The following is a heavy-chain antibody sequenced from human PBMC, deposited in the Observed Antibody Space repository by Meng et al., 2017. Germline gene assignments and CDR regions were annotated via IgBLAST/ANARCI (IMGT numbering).Heavy chain of an antibody. CDR3: ARGSYSFDS. CDR2: AYYMSKWYH. J-gene: IGHJ4*02. Sequence: LLPQSGQGLLRPSTNHSLILSISGDSGARNCPAWNWIRQSPSRGLEWLGRAYYMSKWYHEYAESVKSRISIDPDTSKNQFSLQLRSVTPEDSAVYYCARGSYSFDSWGQRTLVTVSS. V-gene: IGHV6-1*01. CDR1: GDSGARNCPA. D-gene: IGHD1-26*01.